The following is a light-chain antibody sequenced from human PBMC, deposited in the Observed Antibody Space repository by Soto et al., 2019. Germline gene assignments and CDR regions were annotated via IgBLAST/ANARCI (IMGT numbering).Light chain of an antibody. J-gene: IGLJ1*01. Sequence: QSALTQPPPASGSLGESVTISCTGTSSDVGGHNFVSWYQQHPGKAPKLLIYEVSERPSGVPDRFSGSKSGNTASLTVSGLQADDEADYYCSSYASSNNNYVFGSGTKLTVL. V-gene: IGLV2-8*01. CDR1: SSDVGGHNF. CDR3: SSYASSNNNYV. CDR2: EVS.